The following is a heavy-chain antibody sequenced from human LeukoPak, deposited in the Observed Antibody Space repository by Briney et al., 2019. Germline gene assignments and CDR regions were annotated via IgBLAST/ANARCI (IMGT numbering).Heavy chain of an antibody. D-gene: IGHD1-1*01. Sequence: PGGSLRLSCAASGFTFSNYWMSWVRQAPGKGLEWAANIRQDGSEKYYVDSMRGRFTISRDNAKNSLYLQMSSLRAEDTAVYYCARSTAGLDYWGQGTLVTVSS. CDR3: ARSTAGLDY. J-gene: IGHJ4*02. CDR1: GFTFSNYW. V-gene: IGHV3-7*01. CDR2: IRQDGSEK.